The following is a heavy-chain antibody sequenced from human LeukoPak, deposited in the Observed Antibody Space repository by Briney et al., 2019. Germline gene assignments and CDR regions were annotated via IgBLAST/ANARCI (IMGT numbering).Heavy chain of an antibody. V-gene: IGHV3-33*06. CDR1: GFTFSSYG. CDR2: IWYDGSNK. CDR3: AKDRWTQYSSPTPLDV. D-gene: IGHD6-6*01. J-gene: IGHJ6*04. Sequence: PGRSLRLSCAASGFTFSSYGMHWVRQAPGKWLEWVAVIWYDGSNKYYADSVKGRFTISRDNSKNTLYLQMNSLRAEDTAVYYCAKDRWTQYSSPTPLDVLGKGSTVTVSS.